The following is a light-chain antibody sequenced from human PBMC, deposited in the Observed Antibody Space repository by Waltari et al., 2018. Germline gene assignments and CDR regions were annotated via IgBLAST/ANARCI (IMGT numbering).Light chain of an antibody. V-gene: IGLV2-11*01. J-gene: IGLJ2*01. CDR1: SSAVGGYSF. Sequence: QSALTQPRSVSGSPGQSVTISCTGTSSAVGGYSFVSWYQQYPGKAPKLIIYDVNKRPPGVPDRFSGSKSGNTASLTISGLLNEDEADYYCCSYAGADTSVIFGGGTTLTVL. CDR3: CSYAGADTSVI. CDR2: DVN.